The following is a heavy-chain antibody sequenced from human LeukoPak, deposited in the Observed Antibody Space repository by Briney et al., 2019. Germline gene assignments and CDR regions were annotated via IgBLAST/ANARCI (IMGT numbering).Heavy chain of an antibody. D-gene: IGHD3-9*01. CDR3: ARVEWYYDILTGYFPGAFDI. V-gene: IGHV4-4*07. CDR2: IYTSGST. CDR1: GGSISRYY. Sequence: SETLSLTCTVSGGSISRYYWSWIRQPAGKGLEWIGRIYTSGSTNYNPSLKSRVTMSVDTSKNQFSLKLSSVTAADMAVYYCARVEWYYDILTGYFPGAFDIWGQGTMVTVSS. J-gene: IGHJ3*02.